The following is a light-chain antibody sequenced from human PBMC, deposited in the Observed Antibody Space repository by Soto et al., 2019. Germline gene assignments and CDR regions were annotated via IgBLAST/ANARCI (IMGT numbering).Light chain of an antibody. V-gene: IGKV3-20*01. J-gene: IGKJ1*01. CDR1: QSVSNNY. CDR2: GAS. CDR3: QQYGSSGT. Sequence: EIVLTQSPGTLSLSAGERATLSCRASQSVSNNYLAWYQQKPGQAPRLLIYGASNTATGIPDRFSGSGSGTDFTLTISRLEPEDFAVYYCQQYGSSGTFGQGTKVDIK.